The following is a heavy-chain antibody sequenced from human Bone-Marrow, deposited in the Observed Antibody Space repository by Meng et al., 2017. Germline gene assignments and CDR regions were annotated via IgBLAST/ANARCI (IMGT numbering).Heavy chain of an antibody. CDR2: TYYKSRWYN. CDR1: GDSVSSNSAA. CDR3: ARGGIVATSSLDY. J-gene: IGHJ4*02. V-gene: IGHV6-1*01. D-gene: IGHD5-12*01. Sequence: QVLLQQSGPGLVKPSQTLSLSCAISGDSVSSNSAAWNWIRRSPSRGLEWLGRTYYKSRWYNGYAASVKSRITINPDTSKNQFSLQLNSVTPEDTAVYYCARGGIVATSSLDYWGQGTLVTVSS.